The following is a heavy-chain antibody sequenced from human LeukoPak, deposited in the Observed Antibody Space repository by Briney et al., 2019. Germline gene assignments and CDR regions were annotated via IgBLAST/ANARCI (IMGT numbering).Heavy chain of an antibody. CDR1: GGSFSGYY. Sequence: SETLSLTCAVSGGSFSGYYWSWIRQPPEKGLEWIGEINHSGSTNYNPSLKSRVTISVDTSKNQFSLKLSSVTAADTAVYYCARASYYAAFDIWGQGTMVTVSS. J-gene: IGHJ3*02. CDR2: INHSGST. V-gene: IGHV4-34*01. D-gene: IGHD3-10*01. CDR3: ARASYYAAFDI.